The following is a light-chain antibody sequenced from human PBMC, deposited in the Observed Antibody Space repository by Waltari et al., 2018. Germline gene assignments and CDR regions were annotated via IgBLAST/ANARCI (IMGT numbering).Light chain of an antibody. J-gene: IGKJ2*01. CDR2: SAS. CDR3: QQSYSTPFT. V-gene: IGKV1-39*01. Sequence: DIQMTQSPSSLSASIGDRVTITCRASQSINTYLNWYQQKPGKAPRLLIYSASDLQSGVPSRFTGSGSGTAFTLTINSLQPEDFATYYCQQSYSTPFTFGQGTKLEI. CDR1: QSINTY.